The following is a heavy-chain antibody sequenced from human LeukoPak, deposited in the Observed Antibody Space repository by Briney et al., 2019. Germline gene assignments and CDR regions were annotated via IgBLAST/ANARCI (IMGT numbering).Heavy chain of an antibody. J-gene: IGHJ4*02. CDR2: VSSSGGGT. V-gene: IGHV3-64*01. Sequence: ALRLSCAASGFTFSSYEMNWVRQAPGKGLEYVSTVSSSGGGTYYANSVKGRFTISRDNSKNTLYLQMGSLRAEDMAVYYCARGSSYSNPVFDSWGQGTLVTVSS. D-gene: IGHD4-11*01. CDR1: GFTFSSYE. CDR3: ARGSSYSNPVFDS.